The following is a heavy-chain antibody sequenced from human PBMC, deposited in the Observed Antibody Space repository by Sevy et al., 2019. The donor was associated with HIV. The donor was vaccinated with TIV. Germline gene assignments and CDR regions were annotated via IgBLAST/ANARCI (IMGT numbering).Heavy chain of an antibody. Sequence: GGSLRLSCSASGFTFDGYAMHWVRQVPGKGLEWVSGVSWNSRNIGYAHSVKGRCTIARDNANYFRCLEMNSLRPEDTALYYCAKDITGGCDGLYCSPYYYYCSSLDAWGQGTTVTVSS. J-gene: IGHJ6*02. V-gene: IGHV3-9*01. CDR1: GFTFDGYA. CDR2: VSWNSRNI. CDR3: AKDITGGCDGLYCSPYYYYCSSLDA. D-gene: IGHD2-21*01.